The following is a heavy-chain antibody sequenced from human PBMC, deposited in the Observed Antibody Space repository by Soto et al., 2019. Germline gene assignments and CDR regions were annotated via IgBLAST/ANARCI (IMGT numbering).Heavy chain of an antibody. D-gene: IGHD3-9*01. CDR3: AKDVRYFDWLTSPLFDH. V-gene: IGHV3-30*18. CDR2: ISYDGSNK. J-gene: IGHJ4*02. CDR1: GFTFSSYG. Sequence: GSLRLSCSASGFTFSSYGMHWVRQAPGKGLEWVAVISYDGSNKYYADSVKGRFTISRDNSKNTLYLQMNSLRAEDTAVYYCAKDVRYFDWLTSPLFDHWGQGTPVTVYS.